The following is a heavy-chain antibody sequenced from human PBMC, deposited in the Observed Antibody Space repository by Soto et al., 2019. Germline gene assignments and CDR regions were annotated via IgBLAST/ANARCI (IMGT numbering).Heavy chain of an antibody. CDR1: GFSLSTSGVG. J-gene: IGHJ5*02. D-gene: IGHD3-16*01. CDR2: IYWDDDK. CDR3: AHSLYDYVWGTNWFDP. V-gene: IGHV2-5*02. Sequence: QITLKESGPTLVKPTQTLTLTCTFSGFSLSTSGVGVGWIRQPPGKALEWLALIYWDDDKRYSPSLKSRLTITKDTSKNQVVLTMTNMDAVDTATYYCAHSLYDYVWGTNWFDPWGQGTLVPVSS.